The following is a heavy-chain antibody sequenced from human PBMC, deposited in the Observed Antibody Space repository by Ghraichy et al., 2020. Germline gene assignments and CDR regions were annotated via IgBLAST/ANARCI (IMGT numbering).Heavy chain of an antibody. J-gene: IGHJ2*01. CDR3: ARLPLPRRAAVGDWYFDL. D-gene: IGHD6-13*01. V-gene: IGHV3-30*03. CDR2: ISNDGTTK. Sequence: GGSLRLSCAASRFSLTDYGMHWVRQAPGKGLEWLAVISNDGTTKLYAESAKGRFTIFRDTSQNAVYLEMSSLRVEDTAVYYCARLPLPRRAAVGDWYFDLWGRRTLVTVSS. CDR1: RFSLTDYG.